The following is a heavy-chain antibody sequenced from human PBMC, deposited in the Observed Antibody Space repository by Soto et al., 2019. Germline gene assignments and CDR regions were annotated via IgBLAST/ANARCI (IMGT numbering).Heavy chain of an antibody. J-gene: IGHJ3*02. Sequence: ASVKVSCKASGYTFTSYGLSWVRQAPGQGLEWMGWISAYNGDTNYAQKLQGRVTMTTDTSTSTAYMELRSLRSDDTAVYYCARERGAAAGLHDAFDIWGQGTMVTVSS. V-gene: IGHV1-18*01. CDR3: ARERGAAAGLHDAFDI. CDR1: GYTFTSYG. CDR2: ISAYNGDT. D-gene: IGHD6-13*01.